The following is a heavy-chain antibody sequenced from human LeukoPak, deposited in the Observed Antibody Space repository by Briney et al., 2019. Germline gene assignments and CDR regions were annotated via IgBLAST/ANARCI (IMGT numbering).Heavy chain of an antibody. CDR2: ISYDGSNK. V-gene: IGHV3-30*03. Sequence: GGSLRLSCAASGFTFSSYGMHWVRQAPGKGLEWVAVISYDGSNKYYADSVKGRFTISRDNSKNTLYLQMNSLRAEDTAVYYCVRGYYAGRGHHFEYWGQGTLVTVSS. J-gene: IGHJ4*02. D-gene: IGHD3-22*01. CDR1: GFTFSSYG. CDR3: VRGYYAGRGHHFEY.